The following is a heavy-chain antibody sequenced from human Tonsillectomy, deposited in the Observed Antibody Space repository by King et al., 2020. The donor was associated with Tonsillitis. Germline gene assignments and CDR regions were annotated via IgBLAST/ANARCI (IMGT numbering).Heavy chain of an antibody. J-gene: IGHJ4*02. CDR1: GGSISSYH. CDR2: FYNNGRN. D-gene: IGHD6-13*01. Sequence: VQLQESGPGLVKPSETLSLTCTVSGGSISSYHWSWIRQSPGKGLEWIGFFYNNGRNNYNPPLKGRVTTAGDTAKNPFSLNLSSVTAADTAVYYCAGTRSSAFYLDYWGQGTLVTVSS. V-gene: IGHV4-59*01. CDR3: AGTRSSAFYLDY.